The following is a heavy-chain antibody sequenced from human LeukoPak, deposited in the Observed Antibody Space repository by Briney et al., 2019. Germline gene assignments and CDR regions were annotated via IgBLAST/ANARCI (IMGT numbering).Heavy chain of an antibody. J-gene: IGHJ4*02. CDR2: IYYSGST. D-gene: IGHD2-2*02. CDR1: GGSISSYY. CDR3: ARSINTSPPDN. Sequence: PSETLSLTCTVSGGSISSYYWSWIRQPPGKGLEWIGYIYYSGSTNYNPSLKSRVTISVDTSENQFSLKLSSLTAADTAVYYCARSINTSPPDNWGKGTLVTVSS. V-gene: IGHV4-59*01.